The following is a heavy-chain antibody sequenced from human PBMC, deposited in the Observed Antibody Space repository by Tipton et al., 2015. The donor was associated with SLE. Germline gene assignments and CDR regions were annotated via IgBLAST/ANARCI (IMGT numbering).Heavy chain of an antibody. CDR1: GFSVSNDY. J-gene: IGHJ4*02. Sequence: SLRLSCAASGFSVSNDYMSWVRQAPGRGLEWISVIFSGGSTYYADSVKGRFTISRDNAKNSLYLQMNSPRAEDTAVYYCATSTSWNFDYWGQGTLVTVSS. CDR3: ATSTSWNFDY. V-gene: IGHV3-66*01. CDR2: IFSGGST. D-gene: IGHD2-2*01.